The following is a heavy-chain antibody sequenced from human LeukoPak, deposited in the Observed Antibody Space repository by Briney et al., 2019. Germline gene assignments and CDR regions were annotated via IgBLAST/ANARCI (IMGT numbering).Heavy chain of an antibody. D-gene: IGHD4-11*01. CDR1: GFTFSSYW. V-gene: IGHV3-7*01. Sequence: GGSLRLSCAASGFTFSSYWMSWVRQAPGKGLEWVANIKQDGSEKYYVDSVKGRFTISRDNAKNSLYLQMNSLRAEDTAVYYCGREHRLQNMDVWGKRTTVTVSS. CDR3: GREHRLQNMDV. CDR2: IKQDGSEK. J-gene: IGHJ6*03.